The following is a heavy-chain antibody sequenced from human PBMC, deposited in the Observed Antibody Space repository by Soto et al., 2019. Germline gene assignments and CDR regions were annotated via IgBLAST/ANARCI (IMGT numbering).Heavy chain of an antibody. V-gene: IGHV1-69*14. J-gene: IGHJ6*02. D-gene: IGHD6-13*01. CDR2: IIPIFGTA. CDR1: GGTFSSYA. Sequence: QVQLVQSGAEVKKPGSSVKVSCKASGGTFSSYAISWVRQAPGQGLEWMGGIIPIFGTANYAQKFQARVTITADKSRSTAHMELSSLRSEDTAVYYCARKLTSSWSFSYYYYGIDVWGQGTTVTVSS. CDR3: ARKLTSSWSFSYYYYGIDV.